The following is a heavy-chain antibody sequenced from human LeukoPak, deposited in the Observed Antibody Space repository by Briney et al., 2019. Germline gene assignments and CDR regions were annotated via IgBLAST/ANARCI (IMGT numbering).Heavy chain of an antibody. Sequence: GGSLRLSCAASRFTFSSYAMSWVRQAPGKGLEWVSAISGSGGSTYYADSVKGRFTISRDNSKNTLYLQMNSLRAEDTAVYYCAKGQTTRYYYHGMDVWGKGTTVTVSS. CDR2: ISGSGGST. V-gene: IGHV3-23*01. CDR1: RFTFSSYA. CDR3: AKGQTTRYYYHGMDV. J-gene: IGHJ6*04. D-gene: IGHD4-17*01.